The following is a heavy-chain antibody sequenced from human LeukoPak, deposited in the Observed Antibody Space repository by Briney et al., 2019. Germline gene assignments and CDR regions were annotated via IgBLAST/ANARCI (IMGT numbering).Heavy chain of an antibody. Sequence: GASVKVSCKASGYTFTGYYMHWVRQAPGQGLEWMGWISAYNGNTNYAQKLQGRVTMTTDTSTSTAYMELRSLRSDDTAVYYCARGRGLAVAAPIGYWGQGTLVTVSS. J-gene: IGHJ4*02. V-gene: IGHV1-18*04. CDR3: ARGRGLAVAAPIGY. CDR1: GYTFTGYY. CDR2: ISAYNGNT. D-gene: IGHD6-19*01.